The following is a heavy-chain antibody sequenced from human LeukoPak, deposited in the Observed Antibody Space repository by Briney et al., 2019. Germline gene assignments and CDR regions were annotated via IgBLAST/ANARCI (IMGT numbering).Heavy chain of an antibody. CDR2: ISGSGGST. CDR1: GFTFSSYA. D-gene: IGHD4-17*01. Sequence: GGSLRLSCAASGFTFSSYAMSWVRQAPGKGLEWVSAISGSGGSTYYADSVKGRFTISRDNSKNTLYLQMNSLRAEDTAVYYCAKIDYGDYVGTRDFDCWGQGTLVTVSS. CDR3: AKIDYGDYVGTRDFDC. J-gene: IGHJ4*02. V-gene: IGHV3-23*01.